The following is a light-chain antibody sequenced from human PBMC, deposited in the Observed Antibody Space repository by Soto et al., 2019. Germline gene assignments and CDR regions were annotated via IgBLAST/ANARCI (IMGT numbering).Light chain of an antibody. V-gene: IGKV1-12*01. Sequence: DIQMTQSPSSVSASVGDRVTITCRASQTIGGWLAWYQQKPGRPPKLLIYAASSLQSGVPSRFSGSGSGTDLTLTIRSLQPEDSATYYCQQANSFPLTFGQGTPLEIK. CDR2: AAS. CDR3: QQANSFPLT. J-gene: IGKJ5*01. CDR1: QTIGGW.